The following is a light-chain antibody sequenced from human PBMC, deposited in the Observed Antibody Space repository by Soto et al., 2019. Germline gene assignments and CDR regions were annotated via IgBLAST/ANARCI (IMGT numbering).Light chain of an antibody. CDR3: QQYKSGST. CDR1: QNIDRW. CDR2: EAS. Sequence: DIQMTQSPSTLSTSVGDRATITCRASQNIDRWLAWYQQKPGKAPKLLIYEASSLEGGVPSRFSGSGSGTEFTLPVSRLQAEDFATYWCQQYKSGSTFGQGTKLDFK. J-gene: IGKJ1*01. V-gene: IGKV1-5*01.